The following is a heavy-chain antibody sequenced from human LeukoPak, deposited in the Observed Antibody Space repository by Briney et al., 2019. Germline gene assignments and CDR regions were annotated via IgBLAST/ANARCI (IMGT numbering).Heavy chain of an antibody. CDR1: GFTLRGYG. Sequence: GGSLRLSCAASGFTLRGYGMHWVRQAPGKGLEWVAFIRYDGSDKSYADSVKGRFTISRDNSENTLYLQINSLRVEDTAVYYCAKDTPTTGYHLDSWGQGTLVTVSS. J-gene: IGHJ4*02. V-gene: IGHV3-30*02. CDR3: AKDTPTTGYHLDS. D-gene: IGHD1-1*01. CDR2: IRYDGSDK.